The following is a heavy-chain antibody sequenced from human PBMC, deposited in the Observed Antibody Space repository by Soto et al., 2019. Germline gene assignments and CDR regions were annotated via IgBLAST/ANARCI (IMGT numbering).Heavy chain of an antibody. V-gene: IGHV1-69*13. J-gene: IGHJ4*02. CDR3: AGGNCSGGSCYPAPDY. Sequence: SVKVSCKASGGTFSSYAISWVRQAPGQGLEWMGGIIPIFGTANYAQKFQGRVTITADESTSTAYMELSSLRSEDTAVYYCAGGNCSGGSCYPAPDYWGQGTLVTVS. D-gene: IGHD2-15*01. CDR2: IIPIFGTA. CDR1: GGTFSSYA.